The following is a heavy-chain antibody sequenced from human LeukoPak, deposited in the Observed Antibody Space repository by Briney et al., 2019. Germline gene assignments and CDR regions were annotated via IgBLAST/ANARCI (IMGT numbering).Heavy chain of an antibody. CDR2: ISYDGSNG. D-gene: IGHD3-22*01. CDR1: GFTFSSYA. CDR3: AKVGYYYDSSGYLFDY. J-gene: IGHJ4*02. Sequence: GGSLRLSCAASGFTFSSYAMHWVRQAPGRGLEWVTVISYDGSNGYYTGSVKGRFTISRDNSKNTLYLQMNSLRAEDTAVYYCAKVGYYYDSSGYLFDYWGQGTLVTVSS. V-gene: IGHV3-30*04.